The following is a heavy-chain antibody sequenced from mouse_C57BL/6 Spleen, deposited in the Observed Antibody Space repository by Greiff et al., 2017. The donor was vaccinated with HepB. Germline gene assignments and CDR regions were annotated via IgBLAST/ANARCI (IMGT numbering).Heavy chain of an antibody. CDR2: IDPETGGT. CDR3: TGDYDYAWFAY. CDR1: GYTFTDYE. J-gene: IGHJ3*01. V-gene: IGHV1-15*01. Sequence: VKLQESGAELVRPGASVTLSCKASGYTFTDYEMHWVKQTPVHGLEWIGAIDPETGGTAYNQKFKGKAILTADKSSSTAYMELRSLTSEDSAVYYCTGDYDYAWFAYWGQGTLVTVSA. D-gene: IGHD2-4*01.